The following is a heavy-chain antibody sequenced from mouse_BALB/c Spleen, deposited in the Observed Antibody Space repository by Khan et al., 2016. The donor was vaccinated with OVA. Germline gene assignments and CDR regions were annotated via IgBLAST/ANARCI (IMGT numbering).Heavy chain of an antibody. J-gene: IGHJ1*01. Sequence: EVQLQQSGPELVKPGASVKMSCKASGSTFLDSYMKWVRRSHGKSLEWIGDIILTNVDTFYNQGFKGKATLTVDRSSSTAYMQLNSLTSEDSAVYYCARGLFDVWGAGTTVTVSS. CDR3: ARGLFDV. CDR1: GSTFLDSY. CDR2: IILTNVDT. V-gene: IGHV1S46*01.